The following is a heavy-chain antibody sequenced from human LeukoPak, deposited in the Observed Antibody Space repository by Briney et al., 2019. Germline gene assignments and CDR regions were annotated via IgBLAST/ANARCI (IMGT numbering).Heavy chain of an antibody. CDR1: GFTFVNYA. D-gene: IGHD3-22*01. J-gene: IGHJ4*02. CDR2: ITSSGGRT. Sequence: PGGSLRLSCAASGFTFVNYAMSWVRQAPGKGMEWVSSITSSGGRTFYADSVKGRFTISRDNSKNTLYLQMNSLRAEDTAVYYCAQKPHGSGYYPFDSWGQGTLVTVSS. V-gene: IGHV3-23*01. CDR3: AQKPHGSGYYPFDS.